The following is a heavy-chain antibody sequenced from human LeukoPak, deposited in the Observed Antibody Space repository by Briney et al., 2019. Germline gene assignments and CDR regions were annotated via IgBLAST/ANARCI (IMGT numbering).Heavy chain of an antibody. CDR2: INPNSGGT. CDR1: GFTFTGYY. CDR3: VGGYCPRDVCYHGAYYFDY. Sequence: ASVKVSCKASGFTFTGYYVHWVRQAPGQGLEWMGRINPNSGGTSYAQKFQGRVTMTRDTSINTAFMELSRLRSDDTAVYYCVGGYCPRDVCYHGAYYFDYWGQGSLVTVSS. V-gene: IGHV1-2*06. D-gene: IGHD2-8*01. J-gene: IGHJ4*02.